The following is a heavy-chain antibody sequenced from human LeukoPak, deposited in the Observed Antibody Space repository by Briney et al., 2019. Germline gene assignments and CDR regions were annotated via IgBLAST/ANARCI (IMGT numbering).Heavy chain of an antibody. CDR2: ISGGGDAT. V-gene: IGHV3-23*01. CDR1: DFSFITYA. CDR3: ARDSSMLRGPLVIYYFDY. D-gene: IGHD3-10*01. J-gene: IGHJ4*02. Sequence: GGSLRLSCAASDFSFITYAMSWVRQAPGKGLEWVSTISGGGDATYYADSVKGRFTISRDNSKNTLYLQMNSLRVEDTAVYYCARDSSMLRGPLVIYYFDYWGQGTLVTVSS.